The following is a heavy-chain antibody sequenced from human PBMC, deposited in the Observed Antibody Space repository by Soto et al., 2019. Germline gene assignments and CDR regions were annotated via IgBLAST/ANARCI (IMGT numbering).Heavy chain of an antibody. CDR2: IYYSGST. D-gene: IGHD2-15*01. V-gene: IGHV4-59*01. CDR3: ARVGSYCSGGSCYSEPGYFDY. CDR1: GGSISSYY. J-gene: IGHJ4*02. Sequence: PSETLSLTCTVSGGSISSYYWRWIRQPPGKGLEWIGYIYYSGSTNYNPSLKSRVTISVDTSKNQFSLKLSSVTAADTAVYYCARVGSYCSGGSCYSEPGYFDYWGQGTLVTV.